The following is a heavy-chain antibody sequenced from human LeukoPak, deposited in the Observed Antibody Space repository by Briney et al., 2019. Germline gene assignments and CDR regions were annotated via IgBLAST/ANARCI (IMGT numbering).Heavy chain of an antibody. CDR3: ARGPSSSWYRYYYYYMDV. D-gene: IGHD6-13*01. V-gene: IGHV4-34*01. J-gene: IGHJ6*03. CDR2: INHSGST. CDR1: GGSFSGYY. Sequence: SETLSLTCAVYGGSFSGYYWSWIRQPPGKGLEWIGEINHSGSTNYNPSLKSRVTISVDTSKNQFSLKLSSVTAADTAVYYCARGPSSSWYRYYYYYMDVWGKGTIVTVSS.